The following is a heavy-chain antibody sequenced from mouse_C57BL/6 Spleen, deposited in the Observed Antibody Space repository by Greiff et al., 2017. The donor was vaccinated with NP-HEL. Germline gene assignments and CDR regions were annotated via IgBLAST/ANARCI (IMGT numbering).Heavy chain of an antibody. CDR2: INPSTGGT. CDR1: GYSFTGYY. J-gene: IGHJ2*01. D-gene: IGHD1-1*01. V-gene: IGHV1-42*01. CDR3: ASTVVATDYFDY. Sequence: VQLQQSGPELVKPGASVKISCKASGYSFTGYYMNWVKQSPEKSLEWIGEINPSTGGTTYNQKFKAKATLTVDKSSSTAYMQLKSLTSEDSAVYYCASTVVATDYFDYWGQGTTLTVSS.